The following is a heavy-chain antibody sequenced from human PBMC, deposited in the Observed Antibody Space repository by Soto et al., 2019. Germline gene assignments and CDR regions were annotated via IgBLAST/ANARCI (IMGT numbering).Heavy chain of an antibody. D-gene: IGHD5-18*01. V-gene: IGHV3-48*02. CDR2: ISSSSSTI. CDR1: GFTFSSYS. CDR3: ARDLRRGPSTRGYSYGPNWFDP. Sequence: EVQLVESGGGLVQPGGSLRLSCAASGFTFSSYSMNWVRQAPGKGLEWVSYISSSSSTIYYADSVKGRFTISRDNAKNSLYLQMKSLRDEDTAVYYCARDLRRGPSTRGYSYGPNWFDPWGQGTLVTVSS. J-gene: IGHJ5*02.